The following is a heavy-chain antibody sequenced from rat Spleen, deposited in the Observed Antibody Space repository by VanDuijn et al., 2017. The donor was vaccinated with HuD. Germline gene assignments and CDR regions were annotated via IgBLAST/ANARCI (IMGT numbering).Heavy chain of an antibody. V-gene: IGHV5-22*01. J-gene: IGHJ3*01. Sequence: EVQLVESGGGLVQPGRSMKLSCAASGFTFNDYYMAWVRQAPKKGLEWVASISYEGSRTYYGDSVKGRFTFSRDNAKSTLNLQMDSLRSEDTATYYCVRQDTSGYSNWFTYWGQGTLVTVSS. D-gene: IGHD4-3*01. CDR2: ISYEGSRT. CDR3: VRQDTSGYSNWFTY. CDR1: GFTFNDYY.